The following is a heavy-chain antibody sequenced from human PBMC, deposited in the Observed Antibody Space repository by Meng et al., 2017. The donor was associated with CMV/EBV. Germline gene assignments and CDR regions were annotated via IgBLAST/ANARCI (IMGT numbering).Heavy chain of an antibody. CDR2: IYHSGST. V-gene: IGHV4-4*02. Sequence: AVTGGGNSSSSGWSWVRQPPGKGLEWIGEIYHSGSTNYNPSRKSRVTISVDKSKNQFSRKLSSVTAADTAVYYCASEVGATTAFDDWGQGTLVTVSS. D-gene: IGHD1-26*01. CDR3: ASEVGATTAFDD. J-gene: IGHJ4*02. CDR1: GGGNSSSSG.